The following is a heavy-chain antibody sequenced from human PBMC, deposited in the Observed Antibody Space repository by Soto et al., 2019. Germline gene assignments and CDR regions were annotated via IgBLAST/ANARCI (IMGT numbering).Heavy chain of an antibody. CDR1: GFTFSSYG. Sequence: GSLRLSCAASGFTFSSYGMHWVRQAPGKGLEWVAVISNDGSNKYYADSVKGRFTISRDNSKNTLYLQMNSLRAEDTAVYFCAKASDALRFLEFYAAGPYGMDVWGQGTTVTVSS. CDR2: ISNDGSNK. J-gene: IGHJ6*02. V-gene: IGHV3-30*18. D-gene: IGHD3-3*01. CDR3: AKASDALRFLEFYAAGPYGMDV.